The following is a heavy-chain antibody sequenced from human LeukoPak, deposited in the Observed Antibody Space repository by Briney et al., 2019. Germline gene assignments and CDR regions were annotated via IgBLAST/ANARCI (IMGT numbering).Heavy chain of an antibody. CDR2: IIPIFGTA. V-gene: IGHV1-69*01. CDR1: GGTFSSYA. D-gene: IGHD2-15*01. CDR3: ARVNDCSGGSCYPDFDY. J-gene: IGHJ4*02. Sequence: SVKVSCKASGGTFSSYAISWVRQAPGQGLEWMGGIIPIFGTANYAQKFQGRVTITADESTSTAYMELSSLRSEDTAVYYCARVNDCSGGSCYPDFDYWGQGTLATVSS.